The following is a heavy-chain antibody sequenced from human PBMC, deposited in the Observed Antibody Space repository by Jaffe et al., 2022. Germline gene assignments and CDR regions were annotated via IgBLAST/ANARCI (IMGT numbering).Heavy chain of an antibody. J-gene: IGHJ1*01. Sequence: EVQLVQSGAEVKKPGESLKISCKGSGYSFTSYWIGWVRQMPGKGLEWMGIIYPGDSDTRYSPSFQGQVNISADKSISTAYLQWSSLKASDTAMYYCVSPVNPYTSGWYMANEYFHHWGQGTLVTVSS. CDR1: GYSFTSYW. CDR3: VSPVNPYTSGWYMANEYFHH. CDR2: IYPGDSDT. D-gene: IGHD6-19*01. V-gene: IGHV5-51*03.